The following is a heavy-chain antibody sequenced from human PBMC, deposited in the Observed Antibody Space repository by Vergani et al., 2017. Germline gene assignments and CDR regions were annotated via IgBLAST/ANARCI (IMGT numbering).Heavy chain of an antibody. CDR3: ARSQGDYWYFDL. Sequence: QVRLEESGPGLVKPSETLSLTCSVSGYSIGSGFYWAWIRQSPGEGLQWLTQIHNRGKTYHNPSLKSRVSVSLATSKIRFSLNLTSVTATDTAVYYCARSQGDYWYFDLWGPGSLVTVSS. J-gene: IGHJ2*01. CDR2: IHNRGKT. CDR1: GYSIGSGFY. D-gene: IGHD2-21*01. V-gene: IGHV4-38-2*01.